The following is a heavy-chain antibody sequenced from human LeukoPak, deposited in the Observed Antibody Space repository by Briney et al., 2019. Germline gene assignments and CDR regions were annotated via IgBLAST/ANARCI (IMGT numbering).Heavy chain of an antibody. CDR2: IYYSGST. CDR3: ASTYMVRGVRGSGMDV. V-gene: IGHV4-59*08. CDR1: GGSISSYY. J-gene: IGHJ6*02. Sequence: SETLSLTCTVSGGSISSYYWSWIRQPPGKGLEWIGYIYYSGSTNYNPYLKSRVTISVDTSKNQFSLKLSSVTAADTAVYYCASTYMVRGVRGSGMDVWGQGTTVTVSS. D-gene: IGHD3-10*01.